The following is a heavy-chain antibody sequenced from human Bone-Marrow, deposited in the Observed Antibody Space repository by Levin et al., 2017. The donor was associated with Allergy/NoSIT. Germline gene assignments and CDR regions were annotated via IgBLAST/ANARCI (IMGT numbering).Heavy chain of an antibody. Sequence: PSETLSLTCTVSGASISSAGYYWSWIRQHPGKGLEWIGYIYYSGNTYYNPSLKNRVTISGDTSKNQVSLKLTSVTAADTAVYYCARVGRSRDAFDIWGQGTMVTVSS. CDR1: GASISSAGYY. CDR3: ARVGRSRDAFDI. V-gene: IGHV4-31*03. CDR2: IYYSGNT. D-gene: IGHD6-13*01. J-gene: IGHJ3*02.